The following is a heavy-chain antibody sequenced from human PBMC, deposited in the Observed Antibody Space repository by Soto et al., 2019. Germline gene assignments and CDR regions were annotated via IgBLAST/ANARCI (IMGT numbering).Heavy chain of an antibody. V-gene: IGHV3-23*01. D-gene: IGHD2-15*01. Sequence: GGSLRLSCAASGFTFSSYAMSWVRQAPGKGLEWVSAISGSGGSTYYADSVKGRFTISRDNSKNTLYLQMNSLRAEDTAVYYCAPALLSHGAVAANVWYFDYWGQGTLVTVSS. CDR2: ISGSGGST. CDR3: APALLSHGAVAANVWYFDY. J-gene: IGHJ4*02. CDR1: GFTFSSYA.